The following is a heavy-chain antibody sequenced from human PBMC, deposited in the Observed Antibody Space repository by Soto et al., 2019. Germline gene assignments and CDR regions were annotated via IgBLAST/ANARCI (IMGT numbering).Heavy chain of an antibody. CDR1: GGTFSSYA. D-gene: IGHD3-10*01. CDR2: IIPIFGTA. Sequence: GASVKVSCKASGGTFSSYAISWVRQAPGQGLEWMGGIIPIFGTANYAQKFQGRVTITADESTSTAYMGLSSLRSEDTAVHYCARAYGSGSYGAFDIWGQGTMVTVSS. CDR3: ARAYGSGSYGAFDI. V-gene: IGHV1-69*13. J-gene: IGHJ3*02.